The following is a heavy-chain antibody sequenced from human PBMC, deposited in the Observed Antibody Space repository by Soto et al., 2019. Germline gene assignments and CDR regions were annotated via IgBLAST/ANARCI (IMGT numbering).Heavy chain of an antibody. V-gene: IGHV4-39*01. CDR3: ARGRNWFDP. CDR2: IYYSGST. Sequence: SETLSLTCTVSCGSISSSSYYWGWIRQPPGKGLEWIGSIYYSGSTYYNPSLKSRVTISVDTSKNQFSLKLSSVTAADTAVYYCARGRNWFDPWGQGTLVTVSS. CDR1: CGSISSSSYY. J-gene: IGHJ5*02.